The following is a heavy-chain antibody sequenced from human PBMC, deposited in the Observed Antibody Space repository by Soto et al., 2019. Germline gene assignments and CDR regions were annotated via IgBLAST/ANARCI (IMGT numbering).Heavy chain of an antibody. V-gene: IGHV4-39*01. CDR3: ARGRNWFDP. CDR2: IYYSGST. Sequence: SETLSLTCTVSCGSISSSSYYWGWIRQPPGKGLEWIGSIYYSGSTYYNPSLKSRVTISVDTSKNQFSLKLSSVTAADTAVYYCARGRNWFDPWGQGTLVTVSS. CDR1: CGSISSSSYY. J-gene: IGHJ5*02.